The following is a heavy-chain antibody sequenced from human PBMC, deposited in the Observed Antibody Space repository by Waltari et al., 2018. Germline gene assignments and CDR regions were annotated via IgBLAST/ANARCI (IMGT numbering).Heavy chain of an antibody. CDR2: IKKDGSEK. J-gene: IGHJ4*02. Sequence: EVQLVESGGGLVQPGGSLRLPCVASGVSFRNNWMTWVRQAPGKGLEWVANIKKDGSEKYYVDSVKGRFTISRDNAKNSLYLQMNSLRAEDTAVYYCTSGSGWSSTYWGQGILVTVSS. D-gene: IGHD6-13*01. V-gene: IGHV3-7*01. CDR3: TSGSGWSSTY. CDR1: GVSFRNNW.